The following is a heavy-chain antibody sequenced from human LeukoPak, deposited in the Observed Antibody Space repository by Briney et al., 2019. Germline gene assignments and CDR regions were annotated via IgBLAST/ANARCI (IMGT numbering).Heavy chain of an antibody. V-gene: IGHV4-59*01. CDR1: GGSISSYY. J-gene: IGHJ4*02. CDR3: ARAGPVGISAGTRFDY. Sequence: PSETLSLTCTVSGGSISSYYWSWIRQPPGKGLEWIGYIYYSGSTNYNPSLKSRVTISVDTSKNQFSLKLSSVTAADTAVYYCARAGPVGISAGTRFDYWGQGTLVIVSS. CDR2: IYYSGST. D-gene: IGHD2-8*01.